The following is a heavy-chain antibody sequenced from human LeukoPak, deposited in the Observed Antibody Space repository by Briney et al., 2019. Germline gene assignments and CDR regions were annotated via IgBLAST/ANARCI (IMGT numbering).Heavy chain of an antibody. CDR3: ARLRAGLYDY. J-gene: IGHJ4*02. Sequence: ASVKVSCKASGYIFTGYYLHWVRQAPGQGLEWMGWINPNSGDTNYAQKFQGRVTMTRDTSISTAYMELSRLRSDDTAVYYCARLRAGLYDYWGQGTLVTVSS. CDR2: INPNSGDT. CDR1: GYIFTGYY. V-gene: IGHV1-2*02.